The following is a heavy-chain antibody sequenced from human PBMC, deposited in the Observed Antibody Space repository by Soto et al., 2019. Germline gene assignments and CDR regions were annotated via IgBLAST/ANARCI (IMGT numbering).Heavy chain of an antibody. CDR1: GFTFSNYG. V-gene: IGHV3-30*18. D-gene: IGHD6-19*01. J-gene: IGHJ4*02. Sequence: LRLSCAASGFTFSNYGMHWVRQAPGKGLEWVAVISYHGSNEYYADPVKGRFTISRDNSNNTVYLQMNSLRAEDTAVYYCAKGQPIAVAGVDYWGQGTLVTVSS. CDR3: AKGQPIAVAGVDY. CDR2: ISYHGSNE.